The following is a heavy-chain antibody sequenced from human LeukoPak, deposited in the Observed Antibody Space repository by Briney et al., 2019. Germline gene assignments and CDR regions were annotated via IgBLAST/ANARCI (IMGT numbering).Heavy chain of an antibody. J-gene: IGHJ5*02. D-gene: IGHD5-24*01. CDR2: ISYDGSDK. V-gene: IGHV3-33*08. Sequence: GGSLSLSCAASGFTFSSYAMSWVRQAPGKGLEWVAFISYDGSDKSYADSVMGRFTISRDNSKNMLYLQMSSLRAEDTAVFYCARDVTISGNNWFDPWGQGTLVTVSS. CDR3: ARDVTISGNNWFDP. CDR1: GFTFSSYA.